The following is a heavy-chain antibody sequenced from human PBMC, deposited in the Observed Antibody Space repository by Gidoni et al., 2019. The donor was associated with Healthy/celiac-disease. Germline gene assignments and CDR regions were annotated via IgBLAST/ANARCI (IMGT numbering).Heavy chain of an antibody. CDR1: GFTFSNAW. J-gene: IGHJ6*02. D-gene: IGHD3-10*01. Sequence: EVQLVESGGGLVKPGGSLRLSCAASGFTFSNAWMSWVRQAPGKGLEWVGRMKSKTDGGTTDYAAPVKGRFTISRDDSKNTLYLQMNSLKTEDTAVYYCTTRDMGPGMDVWGQGTTVTVSS. CDR3: TTRDMGPGMDV. V-gene: IGHV3-15*01. CDR2: MKSKTDGGTT.